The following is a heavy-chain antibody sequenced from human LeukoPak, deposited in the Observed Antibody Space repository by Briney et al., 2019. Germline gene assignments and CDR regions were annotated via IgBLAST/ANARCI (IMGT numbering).Heavy chain of an antibody. V-gene: IGHV1-24*01. Sequence: ASVKVSCKVSGYTLTELSMHWVRQAPGKGLEWMGGFDPEDGETIYAQKFQGRVTMTEDTSTDTAYMELSSLRSEDTAVYYCATKRCRGGDCPEPSAYWGQGTLVTGSS. CDR3: ATKRCRGGDCPEPSAY. CDR1: GYTLTELS. D-gene: IGHD2-21*02. CDR2: FDPEDGET. J-gene: IGHJ4*02.